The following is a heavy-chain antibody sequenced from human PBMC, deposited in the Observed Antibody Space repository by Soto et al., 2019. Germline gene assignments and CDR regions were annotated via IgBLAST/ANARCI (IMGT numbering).Heavy chain of an antibody. Sequence: EVQLVESGGGLVQPGGSLRLSCAASGFTFSSPWMHWVRQAPGKGLVWVSRINGDGSSTTYADSVKGRFTISRDDAKSTLYLQMHGLGADDTAVYYCAGGPEEWGSPTVICGQGTLVTVSS. CDR3: AGGPEEWGSPTVI. D-gene: IGHD3-16*01. CDR1: GFTFSSPW. V-gene: IGHV3-74*01. J-gene: IGHJ3*02. CDR2: INGDGSST.